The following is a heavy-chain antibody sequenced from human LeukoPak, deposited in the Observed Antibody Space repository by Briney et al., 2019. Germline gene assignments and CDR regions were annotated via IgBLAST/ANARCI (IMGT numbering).Heavy chain of an antibody. CDR2: INHSGST. D-gene: IGHD5-12*01. J-gene: IGHJ4*02. Sequence: SETLSLTCAVYGGSFSGYYWSWIRQPPGKGLEWIGEINHSGSTNYNPSLKSRVTISVDTSKNQFSLKLSSVTAADTAVYYCARSGGYDLLFDYWGQGTLVTVSS. CDR1: GGSFSGYY. CDR3: ARSGGYDLLFDY. V-gene: IGHV4-34*01.